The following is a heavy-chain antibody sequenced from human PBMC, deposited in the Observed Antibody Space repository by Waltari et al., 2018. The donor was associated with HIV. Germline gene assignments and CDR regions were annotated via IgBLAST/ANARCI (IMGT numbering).Heavy chain of an antibody. CDR1: GYYIESGYY. CDR3: ASGSRRGHSHGIDY. Sequence: QVHLQESRPGLAKPSETLSLTCSVSGYYIESGYYWGWIRQPPGKALEWIGSSLHSGNTYYNPSLKSRLTISLDTSKNQVSLKLSSVTAADTAVYYCASGSRRGHSHGIDYWGQGTLVTVSS. CDR2: SLHSGNT. J-gene: IGHJ4*02. V-gene: IGHV4-38-2*01. D-gene: IGHD5-18*01.